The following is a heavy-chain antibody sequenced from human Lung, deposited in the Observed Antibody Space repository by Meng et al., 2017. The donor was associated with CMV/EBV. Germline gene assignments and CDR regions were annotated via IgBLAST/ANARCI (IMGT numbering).Heavy chain of an antibody. J-gene: IGHJ4*02. CDR1: GFTFSSYA. CDR2: ISDDGTNK. V-gene: IGHV3-30*04. CDR3: ARDHTPTVTTVLFDS. D-gene: IGHD4-17*01. Sequence: SCAASGFTFSSYAMHWVRQAPGKGLEWVAVISDDGTNKFYADSVKGRFTISRDNSKNKLYLQVNSLRAEDTAVYYCARDHTPTVTTVLFDSWVQGSXVTISS.